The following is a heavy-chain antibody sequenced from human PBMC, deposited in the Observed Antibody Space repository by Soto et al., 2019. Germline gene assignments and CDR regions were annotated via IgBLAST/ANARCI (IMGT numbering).Heavy chain of an antibody. V-gene: IGHV3-53*02. Sequence: EVQLVETGGGLIQPGGSLRLSCAASGFTVSSNYMSWVRQAPGKGLEWVSVIYSGGSTYYADSVKGRFTISRDNSKNTLYIQMNSLRAEDTAVYYCASETTVTTPYYYYGMDVWGQGTTVTVSS. J-gene: IGHJ6*02. CDR2: IYSGGST. D-gene: IGHD4-4*01. CDR1: GFTVSSNY. CDR3: ASETTVTTPYYYYGMDV.